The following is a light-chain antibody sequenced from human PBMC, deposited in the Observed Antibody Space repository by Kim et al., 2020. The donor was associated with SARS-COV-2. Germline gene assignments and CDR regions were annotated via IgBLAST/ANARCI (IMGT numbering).Light chain of an antibody. Sequence: DIQMTQSPSSLSASVGDRVTITCQASQDINNYLNWYQQKPGKAPKLLIYVASNLETGVPSRFSGSGYGTDFTFTISSMQPEDIATYYCQQYDELPLTVGGGTKLEI. V-gene: IGKV1-33*01. J-gene: IGKJ4*01. CDR2: VAS. CDR1: QDINNY. CDR3: QQYDELPLT.